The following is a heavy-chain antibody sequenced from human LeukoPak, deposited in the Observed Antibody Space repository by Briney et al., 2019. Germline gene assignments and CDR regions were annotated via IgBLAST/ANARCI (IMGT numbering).Heavy chain of an antibody. J-gene: IGHJ4*02. CDR2: ISWNSGSI. Sequence: PGGSLRLSCAASGFTFDDYAMHWVRQAPGKGLEWVSGISWNSGSIGYADSVKGRFTISRDNAKNSLYLQMNSLRAEDMALYYCAKGTSIAVAGTTNFDYWGQGTLVTVSS. CDR1: GFTFDDYA. D-gene: IGHD6-19*01. V-gene: IGHV3-9*03. CDR3: AKGTSIAVAGTTNFDY.